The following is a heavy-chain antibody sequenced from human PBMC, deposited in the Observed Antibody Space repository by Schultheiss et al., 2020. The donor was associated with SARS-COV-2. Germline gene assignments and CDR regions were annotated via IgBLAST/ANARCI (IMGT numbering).Heavy chain of an antibody. V-gene: IGHV1-18*01. J-gene: IGHJ4*02. CDR1: GYTFTSYG. CDR2: ISAYNGNT. CDR3: ARDWGVTTSRGLTLVDY. D-gene: IGHD4-17*01. Sequence: ASVKVSCKASGYTFTSYGISWVRQAPGQGLEWMGWISAYNGNTNYAQKLQGRVTMTTDTSTSTAYMKLRSLISDDTAVYYCARDWGVTTSRGLTLVDYWGQGTLVTVSS.